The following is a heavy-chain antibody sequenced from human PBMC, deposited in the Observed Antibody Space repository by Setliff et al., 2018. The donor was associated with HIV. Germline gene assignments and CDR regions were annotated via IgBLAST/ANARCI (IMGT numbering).Heavy chain of an antibody. J-gene: IGHJ6*03. D-gene: IGHD2-15*01. CDR2: IKEDGSEK. CDR1: GFSFSSYW. Sequence: LSCAASGFSFSSYWMSWVRQAPGKGLEWVANIKEDGSEKYYVDSVRGRFTISRDNAKNSLYLQMNSLRAEDTAAYYCARDATRGGDMDVWAKGTTVTVSS. CDR3: ARDATRGGDMDV. V-gene: IGHV3-7*01.